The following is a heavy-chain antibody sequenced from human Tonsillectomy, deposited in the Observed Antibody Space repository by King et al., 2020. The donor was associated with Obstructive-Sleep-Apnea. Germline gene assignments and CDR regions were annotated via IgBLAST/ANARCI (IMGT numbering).Heavy chain of an antibody. D-gene: IGHD6-19*01. Sequence: VTLKESGPALVKPTQTLTLTCTCSGFSLSTSGMCVCWIRQPPGKVLEWLALSDWDDAKYYSTSLKTRLTSSKDTSKNQGVLTMTNMDPVDTATYYCARTYSSGYETDWFDPWGQGTLVTVSS. J-gene: IGHJ5*02. CDR2: SDWDDAK. CDR3: ARTYSSGYETDWFDP. V-gene: IGHV2-70*01. CDR1: GFSLSTSGMC.